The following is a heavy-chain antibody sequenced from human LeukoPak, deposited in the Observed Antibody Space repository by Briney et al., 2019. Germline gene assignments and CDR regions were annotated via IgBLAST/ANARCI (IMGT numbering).Heavy chain of an antibody. J-gene: IGHJ5*02. CDR3: ARDQTYYYGSGSQGNWFDP. CDR1: GYTFTSYA. CDR2: INAGNGNT. Sequence: LRASVKVSCKASGYTFTSYAMHWVRQAPGQRLEWMGWINAGNGNTIYSQKFQGRVTITRDTSASTAYMELSSLRSGDTAVYYCARDQTYYYGSGSQGNWFDPWGQGTLVTVSS. D-gene: IGHD3-10*01. V-gene: IGHV1-3*01.